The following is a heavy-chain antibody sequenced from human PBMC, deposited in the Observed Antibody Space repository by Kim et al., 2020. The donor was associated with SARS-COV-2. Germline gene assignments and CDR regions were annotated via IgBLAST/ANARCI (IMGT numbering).Heavy chain of an antibody. J-gene: IGHJ5*02. D-gene: IGHD3-10*01. CDR2: IYYSGST. V-gene: IGHV4-59*01. Sequence: SETLSLTCTVSGGSISSYYWSWIRQPPGKGLEWIGYIYYSGSTNYNPSLKSRVTISVDTSKNQFSLKLSSVTAADTAVYYCARTRYELEGSGRRRGNWFDPWGQGTLVTVSS. CDR1: GGSISSYY. CDR3: ARTRYELEGSGRRRGNWFDP.